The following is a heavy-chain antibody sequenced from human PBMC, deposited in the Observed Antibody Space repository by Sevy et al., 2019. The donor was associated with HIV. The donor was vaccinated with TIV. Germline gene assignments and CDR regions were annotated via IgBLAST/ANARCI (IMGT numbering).Heavy chain of an antibody. J-gene: IGHJ3*01. CDR1: GDSIRTYY. Sequence: SETLSLTCTVSGDSIRTYYWSWIRQPPGKGLECLGYIYYSGTTNYSPSLRSRVSMSVDTSSDQVFLTLSSVTAEDTAMYYCARIRGVLPAAPFRGFDLWGQGTMVTVSS. CDR3: ARIRGVLPAAPFRGFDL. V-gene: IGHV4-59*01. CDR2: IYYSGTT. D-gene: IGHD2-2*01.